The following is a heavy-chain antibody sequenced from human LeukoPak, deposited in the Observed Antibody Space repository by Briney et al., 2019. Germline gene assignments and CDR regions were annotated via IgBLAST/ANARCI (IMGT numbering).Heavy chain of an antibody. CDR2: LNPNSGVT. CDR3: ARTELGGTVLLWFGEPPKDYFDY. Sequence: GASVKVSCKASGYTFSRYYMHWVRQAPGQGLEWMGSLNPNSGVTNYAQKFQGRVTMTRDTSISTAYMELSRLRSDDTAVYYCARTELGGTVLLWFGEPPKDYFDYWGQGTLVTVSS. CDR1: GYTFSRYY. D-gene: IGHD3-10*01. V-gene: IGHV1-2*02. J-gene: IGHJ4*02.